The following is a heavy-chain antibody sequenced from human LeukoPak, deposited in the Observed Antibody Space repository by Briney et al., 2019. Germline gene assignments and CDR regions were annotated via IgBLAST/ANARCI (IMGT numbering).Heavy chain of an antibody. CDR1: GYTFTGYY. D-gene: IGHD2-15*01. CDR2: INPNRCGT. Sequence: GASVKVSCKASGYTFTGYYMHWVRQAPGQGLEWMGWINPNRCGTNYAQKFQGRVTMTRETSISTAYMELSRLRSDDTAVYYCARDFVVVVAATRRARNNWFDPWGQGTLVAVSS. CDR3: ARDFVVVVAATRRARNNWFDP. J-gene: IGHJ5*02. V-gene: IGHV1-2*02.